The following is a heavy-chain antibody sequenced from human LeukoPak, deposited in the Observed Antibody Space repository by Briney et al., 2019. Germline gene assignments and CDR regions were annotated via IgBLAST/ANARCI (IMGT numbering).Heavy chain of an antibody. CDR2: IIATGGST. CDR3: AKDLRTYGSGIYRLPTVIFAY. D-gene: IGHD3-10*01. CDR1: GFTFSNYA. Sequence: GGSLRLSCAASGFTFSNYAMGWVRQAPGKGLEWVSSIIATGGSTFYADSMKGRFTISRDNSKNTLYLQMNSPRAEDTAVYYCAKDLRTYGSGIYRLPTVIFAYWGQGTLVTVSS. J-gene: IGHJ4*02. V-gene: IGHV3-23*01.